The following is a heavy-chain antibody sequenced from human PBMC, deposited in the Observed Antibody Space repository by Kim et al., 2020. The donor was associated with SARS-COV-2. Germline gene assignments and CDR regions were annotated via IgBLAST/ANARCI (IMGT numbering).Heavy chain of an antibody. V-gene: IGHV5-51*01. CDR1: GYSFTSYW. CDR2: IYPGDSDT. D-gene: IGHD6-19*01. J-gene: IGHJ4*02. Sequence: GESLKISCKGSGYSFTSYWIGWVRQMPGKGLEWMGIIYPGDSDTRYSPSFQGQVTISADKSISTAYLQWSSLKASDTAMYYGARAGTQIAVAGTADYWGQGTLVTVSS. CDR3: ARAGTQIAVAGTADY.